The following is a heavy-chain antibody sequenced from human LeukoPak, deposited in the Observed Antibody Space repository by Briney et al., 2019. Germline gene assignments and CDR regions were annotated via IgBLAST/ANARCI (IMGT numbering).Heavy chain of an antibody. CDR2: ISYDGSIN. Sequence: GGSLRLSCAASGFTYSSYAMHWVRQAPGKGLKWVALISYDGSINDYADSVEGRFTISRDNSKNTLYLQMNSLRADDTAMYYCARGFYSSSWKTFDYWGQGTLVTVSS. CDR3: ARGFYSSSWKTFDY. J-gene: IGHJ4*02. V-gene: IGHV3-30*04. D-gene: IGHD6-13*01. CDR1: GFTYSSYA.